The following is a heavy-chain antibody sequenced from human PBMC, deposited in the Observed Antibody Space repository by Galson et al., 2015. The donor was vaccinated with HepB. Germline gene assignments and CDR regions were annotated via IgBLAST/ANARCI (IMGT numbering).Heavy chain of an antibody. CDR3: ARGLPLRFLEWFGETNFDY. CDR2: INPNSGGT. CDR1: GYTFTGYY. V-gene: IGHV1-2*02. D-gene: IGHD3-3*01. Sequence: SVKVSCKASGYTFTGYYMHWVRQAPGQGLEWMGWINPNSGGTNYAQKFQGRVTMTRDTSISTAYMELSRLRSDDTAVYYCARGLPLRFLEWFGETNFDYWGQGTLVTVSS. J-gene: IGHJ4*02.